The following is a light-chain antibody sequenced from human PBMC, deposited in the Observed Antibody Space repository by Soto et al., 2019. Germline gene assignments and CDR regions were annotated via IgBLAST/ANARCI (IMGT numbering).Light chain of an antibody. Sequence: QSVLTQPPSASGTPGQKVTISCSGSSSNIGPNAVNWYQQLPGTAPKLLLYNNNQRPSGVSDRFSGSKSGTSASLAISGLQSDDEADYHCAAWYDSLNGLVFGTGTKLTVL. CDR3: AAWYDSLNGLV. V-gene: IGLV1-44*01. CDR2: NNN. CDR1: SSNIGPNA. J-gene: IGLJ1*01.